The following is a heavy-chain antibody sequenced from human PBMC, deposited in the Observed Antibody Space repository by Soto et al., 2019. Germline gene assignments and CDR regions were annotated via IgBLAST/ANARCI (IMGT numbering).Heavy chain of an antibody. CDR3: ARESDSSSWYDY. V-gene: IGHV3-21*01. CDR2: ISSSSSYI. CDR1: GFTFSSYS. J-gene: IGHJ4*02. Sequence: PGGSLRLSCAASGFTFSSYSMNWVRQAPGKGLEWVSSISSSSSYIYYADSVKGRFTISRDNAKNSLYLQTNSLRAEDTAVYYCARESDSSSWYDYWGQGTLVTVSS. D-gene: IGHD6-13*01.